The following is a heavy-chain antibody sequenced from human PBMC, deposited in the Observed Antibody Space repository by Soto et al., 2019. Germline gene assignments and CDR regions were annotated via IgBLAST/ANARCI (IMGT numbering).Heavy chain of an antibody. J-gene: IGHJ6*02. Sequence: QVQLVQSGAEVKKPGSSVKVSCKASGGTFSSYAISWVRQAPGQGLEWMGGIIPIFGTANYAQKFQGRVTITSDESTSTAYMELSSLRSEDTAVYYCARGGYGSGSYPFLNYYYGMDVWGQGTTVTVSS. D-gene: IGHD3-10*01. V-gene: IGHV1-69*01. CDR1: GGTFSSYA. CDR2: IIPIFGTA. CDR3: ARGGYGSGSYPFLNYYYGMDV.